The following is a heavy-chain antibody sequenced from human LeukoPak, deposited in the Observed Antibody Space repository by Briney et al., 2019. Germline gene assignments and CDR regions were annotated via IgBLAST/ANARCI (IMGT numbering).Heavy chain of an antibody. CDR3: AKAGLWRYDFWSGYYTNGPYYYYYYMDV. J-gene: IGHJ6*03. CDR2: ISYDGSNK. V-gene: IGHV3-30*18. D-gene: IGHD3-3*01. CDR1: GFTFSSSW. Sequence: GGSLRLSCAASGFTFSSSWMSWVRQAPGKGLEWVAVISYDGSNKYYADSVKGRFTISRDNSKNTLYLQMNSLRAEDTAVYYCAKAGLWRYDFWSGYYTNGPYYYYYYMDVWGKGTTVTVSS.